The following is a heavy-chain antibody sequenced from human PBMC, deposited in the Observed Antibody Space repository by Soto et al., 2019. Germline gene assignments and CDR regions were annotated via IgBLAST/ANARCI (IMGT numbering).Heavy chain of an antibody. V-gene: IGHV5-51*01. J-gene: IGHJ4*02. D-gene: IGHD3-3*01. Sequence: GESLKISCSGSGYDFNKNWFCWVRQLPWRGLEWVGIMYPGDSDTRYNPSLQGHVTLSVDVTVSTAFLQWRSLETSDTGMYFCALLPRDCNKTSCYYADHWGQGTQVTVSS. CDR2: MYPGDSDT. CDR3: ALLPRDCNKTSCYYADH. CDR1: GYDFNKNW.